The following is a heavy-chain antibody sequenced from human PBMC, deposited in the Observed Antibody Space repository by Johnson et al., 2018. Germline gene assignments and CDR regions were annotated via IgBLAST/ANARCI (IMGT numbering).Heavy chain of an antibody. CDR3: TTPGVGSGSVYLGNDAFDI. J-gene: IGHJ3*02. D-gene: IGHD3-10*01. Sequence: VQLVESGGGLVKPGGSLRLSCEASGFTFSNAWMSWVRQAPGQGLEWVGRIKSKTDGGTTDYAAPVKGRFTISRDDSKNTLYLQMNSLKTADTAVVYCTTPGVGSGSVYLGNDAFDIWGQGTMVTVSS. CDR2: IKSKTDGGTT. CDR1: GFTFSNAW. V-gene: IGHV3-15*01.